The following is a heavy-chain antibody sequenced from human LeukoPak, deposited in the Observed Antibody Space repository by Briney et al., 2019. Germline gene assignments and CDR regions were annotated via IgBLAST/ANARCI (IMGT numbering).Heavy chain of an antibody. CDR1: GGSFSGYY. CDR2: INHSGST. D-gene: IGHD6-19*01. J-gene: IGHJ4*02. Sequence: SETLSLTCAVYGGSFSGYYWSWIRQPPGKGLEWIGEINHSGSTNYNPSLKNRVTISVDTSKNQFSLKLSSVTAADTAVYYCARSNTPGIAVAGTGFDYWGQGTLVTVSS. V-gene: IGHV4-34*01. CDR3: ARSNTPGIAVAGTGFDY.